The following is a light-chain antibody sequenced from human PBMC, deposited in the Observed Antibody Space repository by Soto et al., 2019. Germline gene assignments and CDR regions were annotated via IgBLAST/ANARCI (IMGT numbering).Light chain of an antibody. V-gene: IGLV1-40*01. J-gene: IGLJ1*01. CDR2: GNT. CDR1: SSNIGAGYP. Sequence: KRITISCTGSSSNIGAGYPVHWYQQLPGTAPKLLIFGNTIRPSGVPDRFSGSRSGLAITGLQAEDEADYYCQSYDSSLSGYVFGTGTKVTVL. CDR3: QSYDSSLSGYV.